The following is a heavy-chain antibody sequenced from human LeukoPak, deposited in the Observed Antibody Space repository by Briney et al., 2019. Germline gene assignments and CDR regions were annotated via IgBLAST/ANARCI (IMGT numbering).Heavy chain of an antibody. CDR1: GGSSSGYY. V-gene: IGHV4-34*01. CDR3: ARLRGYCSGGSCGGTLDY. D-gene: IGHD2-15*01. J-gene: IGHJ4*02. CDR2: INHSGST. Sequence: SDTLSLTCAVYGGSSSGYYWSWIRQPPGKGLESIGEINHSGSTNYNPSLKSRVTISVDTSKNQFSLKLSSVTAADTAVYYCARLRGYCSGGSCGGTLDYWGQGTLVTVSS.